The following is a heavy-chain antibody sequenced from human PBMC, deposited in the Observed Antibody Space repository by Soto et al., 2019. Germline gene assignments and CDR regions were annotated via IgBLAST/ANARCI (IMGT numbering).Heavy chain of an antibody. CDR3: ASPKGSTDYYDSSGYPFDY. CDR1: GFTFSSYA. J-gene: IGHJ4*02. D-gene: IGHD3-22*01. V-gene: IGHV3-23*01. CDR2: ISGSGGST. Sequence: GSLRLSCAASGFTFSSYAMSWVRQAPGKGLEWVSAISGSGGSTYYADSVKGRFTISRDNSKNTLYLQMNSLRAEDTAVYYCASPKGSTDYYDSSGYPFDYWGQGTLVTVSS.